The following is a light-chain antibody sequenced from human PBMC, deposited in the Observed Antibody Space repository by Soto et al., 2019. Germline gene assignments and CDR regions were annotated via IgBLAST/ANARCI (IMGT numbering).Light chain of an antibody. CDR1: QSVSSNY. CDR2: AVS. V-gene: IGKV3-20*01. Sequence: EIVFTQSPGTLSFSPGERATLSCRASQSVSSNYLAWYQQKPGQAPRPLIYAVSSRATGIPDRFSGSGSGTDFTLTISRLEPEDFAVYYCQQYGSSPRTFGQGTKV. J-gene: IGKJ1*01. CDR3: QQYGSSPRT.